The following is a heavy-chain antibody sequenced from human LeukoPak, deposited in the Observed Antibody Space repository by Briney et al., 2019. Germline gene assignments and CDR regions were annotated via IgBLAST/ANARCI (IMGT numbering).Heavy chain of an antibody. CDR1: GGTFSSYA. CDR3: AASEMATIPGNFDY. CDR2: IIPIFGTA. Sequence: SVKVSCKASGGTFSSYAISWVRQAPGQGLEWMGGIIPIFGTANYAQKFQGRVTITTDESTSTAYMELSSLRSEDAAVYYCAASEMATIPGNFDYWGQGTLVTVSS. D-gene: IGHD5-24*01. J-gene: IGHJ4*02. V-gene: IGHV1-69*05.